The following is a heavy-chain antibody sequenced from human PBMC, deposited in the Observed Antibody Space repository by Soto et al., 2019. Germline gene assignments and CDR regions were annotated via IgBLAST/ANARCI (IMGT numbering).Heavy chain of an antibody. J-gene: IGHJ3*02. D-gene: IGHD3-16*02. CDR2: ISSSSSTI. CDR1: GFTFSSYS. CDR3: ASAPRYYVWGSYPPAFDI. V-gene: IGHV3-48*02. Sequence: GGSLRLSCAASGFTFSSYSMNWVRQAPGKGLEWVSYISSSSSTIYYADSVKGRFTISRDNAKNSLYLQMNSLRDEDTAVYYCASAPRYYVWGSYPPAFDIWGQGTMVTVSS.